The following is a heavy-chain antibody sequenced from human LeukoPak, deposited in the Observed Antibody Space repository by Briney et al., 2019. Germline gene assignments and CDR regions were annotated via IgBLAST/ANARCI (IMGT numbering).Heavy chain of an antibody. D-gene: IGHD3-22*01. J-gene: IGHJ4*02. CDR2: IKQDGSEK. V-gene: IGHV3-7*01. CDR1: GFTFSSYW. CDR3: ARAGFTCYYDSSGYTNFDY. Sequence: GGSLRLFCAASGFTFSSYWMSWVRQGPGKGLEWVANIKQDGSEKYYVDSVKGRFTISRDNAKNSLYLQMNSLRAEDTAVYYCARAGFTCYYDSSGYTNFDYWGQGTLVTVSS.